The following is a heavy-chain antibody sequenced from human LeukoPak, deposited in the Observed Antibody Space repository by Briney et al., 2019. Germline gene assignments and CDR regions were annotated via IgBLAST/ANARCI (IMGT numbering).Heavy chain of an antibody. J-gene: IGHJ4*02. CDR3: ARLSGGDIVVFDY. Sequence: GSSVKVSCKASGGTFSSYAISWVRQAPGQGLEWMGRIIPILGIANYAQKFQGRVMITADKSTSTAYMEPSSLRSEDTAVYYCARLSGGDIVVFDYWGQRTLVTVSS. CDR2: IIPILGIA. CDR1: GGTFSSYA. D-gene: IGHD5-12*01. V-gene: IGHV1-69*04.